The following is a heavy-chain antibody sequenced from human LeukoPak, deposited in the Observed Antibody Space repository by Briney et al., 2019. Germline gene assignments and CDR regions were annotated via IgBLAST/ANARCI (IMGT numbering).Heavy chain of an antibody. CDR2: IYSGGST. J-gene: IGHJ4*02. Sequence: EGSLRLSCAASGFTVSSNSMTWVRQAPGKGLEWVSVIYSGGSTYSADSVKGRFTISRDNSKNTLYLQMNSLRAEDTAVYYCARLEFRYFDYWGQGTLVTVSS. D-gene: IGHD3-3*01. CDR3: ARLEFRYFDY. V-gene: IGHV3-53*01. CDR1: GFTVSSNS.